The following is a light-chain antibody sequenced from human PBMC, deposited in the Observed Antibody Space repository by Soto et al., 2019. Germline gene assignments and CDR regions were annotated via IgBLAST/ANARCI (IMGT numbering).Light chain of an antibody. CDR1: QTISSW. CDR2: KAS. J-gene: IGKJ1*01. V-gene: IGKV1-5*03. CDR3: QHYNSYSEA. Sequence: DIQMTQSPSPRSGSVGDRVTITCRASQTISSWLAWYQQKPGKAPKLLIYKASTLKSGVPSRFSGSGSGTEFTLTISSLQPDDFATYYCQHYNSYSEAFGQGTKVDI.